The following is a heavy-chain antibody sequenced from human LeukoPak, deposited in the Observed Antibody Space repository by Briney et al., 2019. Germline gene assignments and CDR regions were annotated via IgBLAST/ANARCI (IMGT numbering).Heavy chain of an antibody. CDR1: GYTFTSYG. Sequence: GASVKVSCKASGYTFTSYGISWVRQAPGQGLEWMGWISAYNGNTNYAQKLQGRVTMTTDTSTSTAYMELRSLRSDDTAVYYCARTYSGSLRGAIDIWGQGTMVTVSS. D-gene: IGHD1-26*01. V-gene: IGHV1-18*01. CDR3: ARTYSGSLRGAIDI. CDR2: ISAYNGNT. J-gene: IGHJ3*02.